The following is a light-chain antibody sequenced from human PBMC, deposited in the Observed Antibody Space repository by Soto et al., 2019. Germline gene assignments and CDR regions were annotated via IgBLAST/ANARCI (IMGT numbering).Light chain of an antibody. CDR2: DAF. J-gene: IGKJ4*02. CDR1: QNVRSY. CDR3: QQRSNWPLT. Sequence: EVVLTQSPATLSLSPGERATLSCRASQNVRSYLAWYQQKPGQAPRLLIYDAFKRATGVPARFSGSGSGTEVTLTISGLEPEDFAVYYCQQRSNWPLTFGGGTDVEI. V-gene: IGKV3-11*01.